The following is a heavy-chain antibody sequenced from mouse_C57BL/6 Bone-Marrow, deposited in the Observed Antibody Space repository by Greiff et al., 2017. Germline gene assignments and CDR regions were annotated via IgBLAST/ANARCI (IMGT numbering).Heavy chain of an antibody. D-gene: IGHD3-2*02. Sequence: QVQLQQSGAELARPGASVKLSCKASGYTFTSYGISWVKQRTGQGLEWIGEIYPRSGNTYYNEKFKGKATLTADKSSSTAYMELRSLTSEDSAVYFCASTQDAMDYWGQVTSVTVSS. J-gene: IGHJ4*01. CDR3: ASTQDAMDY. V-gene: IGHV1-81*01. CDR2: IYPRSGNT. CDR1: GYTFTSYG.